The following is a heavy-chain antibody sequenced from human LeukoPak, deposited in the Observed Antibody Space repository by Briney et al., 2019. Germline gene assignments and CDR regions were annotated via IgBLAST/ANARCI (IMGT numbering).Heavy chain of an antibody. Sequence: SETLSLTCAVSGGSISSGGYSWSWIRQPPGKGLEWNGYIYHSGSTYYNPSLKSRVTISVDRSKTQFSLKLSSVTAADTAEYYCARGHYYGSGSYYLDAFDIWGQGTMVTVSS. CDR3: ARGHYYGSGSYYLDAFDI. CDR1: GGSISSGGYS. CDR2: IYHSGST. J-gene: IGHJ3*02. V-gene: IGHV4-30-2*01. D-gene: IGHD3-10*01.